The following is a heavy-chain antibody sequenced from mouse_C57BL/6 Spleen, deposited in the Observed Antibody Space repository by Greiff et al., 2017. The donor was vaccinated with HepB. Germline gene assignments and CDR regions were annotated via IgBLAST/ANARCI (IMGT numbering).Heavy chain of an antibody. Sequence: QVQLQHPGAELVKPGASVKLSCKASGYTFTSYWMHWVKQRPGRGLEWIGRIDPNSGGTKYNEKFKSKAKLTVDKPSSTAYMPLSSLTSEDSAVYYCASGDYDEDRFAYWGQGTLVTVSA. J-gene: IGHJ3*01. V-gene: IGHV1-72*01. CDR1: GYTFTSYW. CDR3: ASGDYDEDRFAY. CDR2: IDPNSGGT. D-gene: IGHD2-4*01.